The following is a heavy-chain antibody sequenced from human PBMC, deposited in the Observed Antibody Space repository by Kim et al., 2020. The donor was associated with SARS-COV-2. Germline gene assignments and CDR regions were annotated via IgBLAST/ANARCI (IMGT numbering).Heavy chain of an antibody. CDR1: GYTFTSYG. J-gene: IGHJ6*01. Sequence: ASVKVSCKASGYTFTSYGINWVRQAPGQGLEWIGWIKTNSGNTCYAQRFQGRFIITMNTSISTAYMQLSSLRAEDTAVYYCARAERMRRDAIWIGNYYY. V-gene: IGHV1-8*02. CDR3: ARAERMRRDAIWIGNYYY. CDR2: IKTNSGNT. D-gene: IGHD1-1*01.